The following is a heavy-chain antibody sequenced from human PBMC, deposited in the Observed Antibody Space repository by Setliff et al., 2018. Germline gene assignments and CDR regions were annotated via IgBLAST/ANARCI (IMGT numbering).Heavy chain of an antibody. V-gene: IGHV4-39*07. CDR2: IYYRGIN. CDR1: GASISSTYY. J-gene: IGHJ4*02. CDR3: ARDGGGITLFGVAMYYFDY. D-gene: IGHD3-3*01. Sequence: PSETLSLTCTVSGASISSTYYWGWVRQSPEKGLEWIGSIYYRGINFYNPSLKSRATLSVDTSKNQFSLRLTSVPAADTAVYYCARDGGGITLFGVAMYYFDYWGQGTLVTVSS.